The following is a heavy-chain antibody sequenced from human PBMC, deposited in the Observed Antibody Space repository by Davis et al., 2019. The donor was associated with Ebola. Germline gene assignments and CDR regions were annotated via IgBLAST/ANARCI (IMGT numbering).Heavy chain of an antibody. V-gene: IGHV3-30*18. CDR2: ISDDGSNK. CDR1: GFTFSSYG. J-gene: IGHJ4*02. D-gene: IGHD2-15*01. Sequence: SLKISCAASGFTFSSYGMHWVRQAPGKGLEWVAVISDDGSNKYYADSVKGRFTISRDNSKNTLYLQMNSLRAEDTAVYYCAKLMDIVVVVAAPFDYWGQGTLVTVSS. CDR3: AKLMDIVVVVAAPFDY.